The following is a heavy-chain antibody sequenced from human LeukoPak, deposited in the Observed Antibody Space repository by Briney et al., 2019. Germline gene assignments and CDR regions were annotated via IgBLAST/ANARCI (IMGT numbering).Heavy chain of an antibody. CDR3: ASGVAFDS. J-gene: IGHJ4*02. Sequence: GGSLRLSCTTSGFFFSTYWMNWVRQAPGKGLEWVAAIKQDGSEKYYVDSVKGRFTISRDNAKNSLYLQMSRLRVKDTALYYCASGVAFDSWGKGTLVTASS. D-gene: IGHD2-21*01. V-gene: IGHV3-7*01. CDR1: GFFFSTYW. CDR2: IKQDGSEK.